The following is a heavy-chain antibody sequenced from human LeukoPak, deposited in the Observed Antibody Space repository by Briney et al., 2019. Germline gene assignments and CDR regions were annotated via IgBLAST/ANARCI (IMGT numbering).Heavy chain of an antibody. Sequence: PGRSLRLSCAASGFTFSSCGMHWVRQAPGKGLEWVAVIWYDGSNKYYADSVKGRFTISRDNSKNTLYLQMNSLRAEDTAVYYCARDRTKDAAFDIWGQGTMVTVSS. J-gene: IGHJ3*02. CDR2: IWYDGSNK. CDR3: ARDRTKDAAFDI. V-gene: IGHV3-33*01. D-gene: IGHD2-15*01. CDR1: GFTFSSCG.